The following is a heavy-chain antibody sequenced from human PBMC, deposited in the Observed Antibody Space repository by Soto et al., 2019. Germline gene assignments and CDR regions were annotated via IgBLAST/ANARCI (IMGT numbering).Heavy chain of an antibody. CDR2: ITRTGDVT. D-gene: IGHD3-16*01. J-gene: IGHJ4*02. Sequence: EVQLLESGGGLVQPGGSLRLSCAASGFTFSSSDMSWVRQAPGKGLEWVSSITRTGDVTHYADPVKGRFTISRDNSKNPVHLQMNNRGDGDTAVYFWGEGGGGDHGYWGQGTLVAVSS. CDR1: GFTFSSSD. V-gene: IGHV3-23*01. CDR3: GEGGGGDHGY.